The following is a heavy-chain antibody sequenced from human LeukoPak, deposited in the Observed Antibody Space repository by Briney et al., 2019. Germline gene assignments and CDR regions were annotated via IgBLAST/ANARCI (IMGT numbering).Heavy chain of an antibody. V-gene: IGHV1-2*02. D-gene: IGHD6-25*01. CDR2: INPNINDT. CDR1: GYTFTGYY. CDR3: ARERTPGSGYGVDY. Sequence: GASVKVSCKASGYTFTGYYIHWVRQAPGQGLEWMGWINPNINDTNYAQKFQGRVTMTGDRSISTAYMELSRLRSDDTAVYYCARERTPGSGYGVDYWGQGTVVTVSS. J-gene: IGHJ4*02.